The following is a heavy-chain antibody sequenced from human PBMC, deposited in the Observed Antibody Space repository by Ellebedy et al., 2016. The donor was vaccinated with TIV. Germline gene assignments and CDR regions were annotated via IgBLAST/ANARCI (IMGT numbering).Heavy chain of an antibody. D-gene: IGHD1-7*01. CDR3: ARGNSWVSLSDY. CDR2: IYTSGST. V-gene: IGHV4-61*02. CDR1: GGSISSGNYF. J-gene: IGHJ4*02. Sequence: SETLSLXXTVSGGSISSGNYFWIWIRQPAGKGLEWIGRIYTSGSTNYNPSLKSRVTMSLDTSKNQFSLELRSVTAADTAVYYCARGNSWVSLSDYWGRGTLVTVSS.